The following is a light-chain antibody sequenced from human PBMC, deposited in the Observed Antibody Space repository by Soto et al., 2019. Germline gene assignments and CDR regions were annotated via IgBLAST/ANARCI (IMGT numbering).Light chain of an antibody. CDR1: QSISSY. J-gene: IGKJ1*01. CDR2: AAS. V-gene: IGKV1-39*01. CDR3: QQSYSTPWT. Sequence: DIQMTQSPSSLSASVGDRVTITCRASQSISSYINWYQQKPGKAPKLLIYAASSLQSGVPSRFSGSGSGTDFSRTISSLQPEDFATYNCQQSYSTPWTFGQRTKVEIK.